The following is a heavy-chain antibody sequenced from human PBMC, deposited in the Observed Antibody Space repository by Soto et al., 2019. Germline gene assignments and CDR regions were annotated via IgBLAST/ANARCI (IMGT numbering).Heavy chain of an antibody. Sequence: ESGGGLVQPGRSLRLSCAASAFTFHDYAMHWVRQVPGKGLVWVYGISWDSGNIVYADSVKGRFTISRDNAKNSLYLQMNSLRNEDTAGYFFAKGATSSCFSPFDMWGPGKMVTVSS. J-gene: IGHJ3*02. D-gene: IGHD2-2*01. CDR2: ISWDSGNI. CDR3: AKGATSSCFSPFDM. CDR1: AFTFHDYA. V-gene: IGHV3-9*01.